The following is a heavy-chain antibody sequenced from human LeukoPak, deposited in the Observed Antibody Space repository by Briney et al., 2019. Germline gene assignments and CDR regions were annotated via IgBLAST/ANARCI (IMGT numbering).Heavy chain of an antibody. CDR1: GGTFSSYA. CDR2: IIPIFGTA. CDR3: ARDAGYCSGGSCYSE. D-gene: IGHD2-15*01. V-gene: IGHV1-69*13. Sequence: SVKVSCKASGGTFSSYAISWVRQAPGQGLEWMGGIIPIFGTANYAQKFQGRVTITADESASTAYMELSSLRSEDTAVYYCARDAGYCSGGSCYSEWGQGTLVTVSS. J-gene: IGHJ4*02.